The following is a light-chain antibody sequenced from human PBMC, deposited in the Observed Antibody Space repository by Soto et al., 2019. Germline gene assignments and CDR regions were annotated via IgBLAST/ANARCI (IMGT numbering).Light chain of an antibody. V-gene: IGLV4-69*01. CDR3: QTWGTGLRRGVV. J-gene: IGLJ2*01. CDR1: SGHSSYA. Sequence: QLVLTQSPSASASLGASVKLTCTLSSGHSSYAIAWHQQQPEKGPRYLMKLNSDGSHSKGDGIPDRFSGSSSGAERYLTISSLQSEDEADYYCQTWGTGLRRGVVFGGGTKLTVL. CDR2: LNSDGSH.